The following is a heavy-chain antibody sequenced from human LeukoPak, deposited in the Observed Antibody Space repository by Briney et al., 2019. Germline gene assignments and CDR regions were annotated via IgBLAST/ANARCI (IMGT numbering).Heavy chain of an antibody. D-gene: IGHD3-10*01. CDR3: ARTTMVRGTYYMDV. CDR2: IYYSGST. J-gene: IGHJ6*03. V-gene: IGHV4-39*07. Sequence: SETLSLTCTVSGGSISSSSYCWGWIRQPPGKGLEWIGSIYYSGSTYYNPSLKSRVTISVDTSKNQFSLKLSSVTAADTAVYYCARTTMVRGTYYMDVWGKGTTVTISS. CDR1: GGSISSSSYC.